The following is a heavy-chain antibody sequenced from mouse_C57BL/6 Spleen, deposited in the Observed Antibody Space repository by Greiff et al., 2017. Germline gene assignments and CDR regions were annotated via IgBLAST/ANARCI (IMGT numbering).Heavy chain of an antibody. CDR1: GFTFSDYY. Sequence: EVHLVESEGGLVQPGSSMKLSCTASGFTFSDYYMAWVRQVPEKGLEWVANINYDGSSTYYLDSLKSRFIISRDNAKNILYLQMSSLKSEDTATYYCARVSSGYYYFDYWGQGTTLTVSS. V-gene: IGHV5-16*01. CDR3: ARVSSGYYYFDY. D-gene: IGHD3-2*02. J-gene: IGHJ2*01. CDR2: INYDGSST.